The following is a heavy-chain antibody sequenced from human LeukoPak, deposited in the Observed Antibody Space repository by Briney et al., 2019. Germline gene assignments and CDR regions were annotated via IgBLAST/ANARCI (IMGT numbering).Heavy chain of an antibody. V-gene: IGHV1-69*13. CDR1: GGTFSSYA. CDR3: ARDDCSGGSCYWFDP. J-gene: IGHJ5*02. CDR2: ISAYNGNT. D-gene: IGHD2-15*01. Sequence: ASVKVSCKASGGTFSSYAISWVRQAPGQGLEWMGWISAYNGNTNYAQKFQGRVTITADESTSTAYMELSSLRSEDTAVYYCARDDCSGGSCYWFDPWGQGTLVTVSS.